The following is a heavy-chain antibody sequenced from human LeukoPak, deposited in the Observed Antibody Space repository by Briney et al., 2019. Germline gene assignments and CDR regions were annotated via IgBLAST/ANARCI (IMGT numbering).Heavy chain of an antibody. CDR3: ARMSGSGYHKINDYYGMDV. V-gene: IGHV4-39*01. D-gene: IGHD3-3*01. CDR1: GGSINSSSYY. Sequence: SETLSLTCTVSGGSINSSSYYWGWIRQPPGKGLEWIGSIYYSGSTYYNPSLKSRVTISVVTSKNQFSLKLSSVTAADTAAYYCARMSGSGYHKINDYYGMDVWGQGTTVTVSS. CDR2: IYYSGST. J-gene: IGHJ6*02.